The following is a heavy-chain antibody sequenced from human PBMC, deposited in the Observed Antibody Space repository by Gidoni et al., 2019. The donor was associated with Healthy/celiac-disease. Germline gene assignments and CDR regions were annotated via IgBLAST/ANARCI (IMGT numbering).Heavy chain of an antibody. D-gene: IGHD3-22*01. J-gene: IGHJ4*02. CDR3: AKGWEYYYDSSGQFDY. Sequence: EVQLLESGGGLVQPGGSLRLSCAASGFTFSSYAMSWVRQAPGKGLEWVSAISGSGGSTYYADSVKGRFTISRDNSKNTLYLQMNSLRAEDTAVYYCAKGWEYYYDSSGQFDYWGQGTLVTVSS. V-gene: IGHV3-23*01. CDR2: ISGSGGST. CDR1: GFTFSSYA.